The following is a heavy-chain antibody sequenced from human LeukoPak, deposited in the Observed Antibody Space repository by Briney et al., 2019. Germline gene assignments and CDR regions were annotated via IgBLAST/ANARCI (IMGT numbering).Heavy chain of an antibody. D-gene: IGHD6-19*01. V-gene: IGHV3-23*01. Sequence: GGSLRLSCVASRFTFSSYVLTWGCAGLGGGVGCVSAICGSGGSTYYADSLKGRFTISRDNSPNTLYLQMNRLRAEDTAVYYCGPPADSSGWQVTPGYYYYMDVWGKGATLTASS. CDR1: RFTFSSYV. CDR2: ICGSGGST. J-gene: IGHJ6*03. CDR3: GPPADSSGWQVTPGYYYYMDV.